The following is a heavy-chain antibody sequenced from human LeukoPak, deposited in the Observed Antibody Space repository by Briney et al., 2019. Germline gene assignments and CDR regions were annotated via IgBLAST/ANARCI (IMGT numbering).Heavy chain of an antibody. V-gene: IGHV5-51*01. J-gene: IGHJ4*02. Sequence: GESLKICCKGSGYSFTSYWIEWVRQMPGKGLEWMGIIYPGDSDTRYSPSFQGQVTISADKSISTAYLQWSSLKASDTAMYYCARHFGYYDYVWGSSHFDYWGQGTLVTVSS. CDR2: IYPGDSDT. CDR1: GYSFTSYW. D-gene: IGHD3-16*01. CDR3: ARHFGYYDYVWGSSHFDY.